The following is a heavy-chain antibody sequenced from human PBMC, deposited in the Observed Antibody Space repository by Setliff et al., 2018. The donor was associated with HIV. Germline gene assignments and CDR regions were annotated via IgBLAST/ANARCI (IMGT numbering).Heavy chain of an antibody. J-gene: IGHJ4*02. Sequence: ASVKVSCKASGGTFSSYAISWVRQAPGHGLEWMGWISPYNGHPIYARGFTGRFVFSLDTSVNTAFLQINSLKADDTALYYCAREIYDWGQGTLVTVSS. CDR2: ISPYNGHP. D-gene: IGHD4-17*01. V-gene: IGHV7-4-1*02. CDR3: AREIYD. CDR1: GGTFSSYA.